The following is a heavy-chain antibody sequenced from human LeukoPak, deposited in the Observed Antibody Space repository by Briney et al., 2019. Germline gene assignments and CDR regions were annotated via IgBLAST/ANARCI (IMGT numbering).Heavy chain of an antibody. CDR3: ARGMRGSGVPFYYYYGMDV. Sequence: SETLSLTCTVSGYSISSGYYWGWIRQPPGKGLEWIGSIYHSGSTYYNPSLKSRVTISVDTSKNQFSLKLSSVTAADTAVYYCARGMRGSGVPFYYYYGMDVWGQGTTVTVSS. CDR2: IYHSGST. CDR1: GYSISSGYY. J-gene: IGHJ6*02. D-gene: IGHD3-10*01. V-gene: IGHV4-38-2*02.